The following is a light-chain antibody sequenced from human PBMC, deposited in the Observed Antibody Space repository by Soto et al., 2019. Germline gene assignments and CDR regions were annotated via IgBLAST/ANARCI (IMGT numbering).Light chain of an antibody. V-gene: IGLV2-8*01. CDR1: SSDVGGYSY. CDR3: SSYARNRDIL. Sequence: QSALTQPPSGSGSPGHSVAISCTGSSSDVGGYSYVSWYQQHPGKAPKLMIYEVNKRPSGVPDRFSGSKSGNTASLTVSGLQAEDEADYYCSSYARNRDILFGGGTKLTVL. J-gene: IGLJ3*02. CDR2: EVN.